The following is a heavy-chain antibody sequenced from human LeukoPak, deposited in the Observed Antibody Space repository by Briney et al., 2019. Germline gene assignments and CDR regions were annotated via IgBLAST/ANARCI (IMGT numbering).Heavy chain of an antibody. J-gene: IGHJ5*02. Sequence: SETLSLTCTVSGDSISSYYWSWIRQPPGKGLEWIGYIYYSGSTNYNPSLKSRVTISVDTSKNQFSLKLSSVTAADTAVYYCAGVGATVDPWGQGTLVTVSS. CDR3: AGVGATVDP. CDR2: IYYSGST. D-gene: IGHD1-26*01. CDR1: GDSISSYY. V-gene: IGHV4-59*12.